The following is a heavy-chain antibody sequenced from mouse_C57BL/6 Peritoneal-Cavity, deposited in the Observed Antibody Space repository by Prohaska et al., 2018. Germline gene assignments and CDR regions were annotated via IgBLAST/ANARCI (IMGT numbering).Heavy chain of an antibody. CDR1: GYTFTDYS. Sequence: LKISCKASGYTFTDYSLNWVKQSHGKSLEWIGDINPNNGGTSYNQKFKGKDTWTGYKSSSRAYMELRSLTSEGSAVYYCARTLFAYWGQGTLVTVSA. V-gene: IGHV1-26*01. CDR2: INPNNGGT. CDR3: ARTLFAY. J-gene: IGHJ3*01.